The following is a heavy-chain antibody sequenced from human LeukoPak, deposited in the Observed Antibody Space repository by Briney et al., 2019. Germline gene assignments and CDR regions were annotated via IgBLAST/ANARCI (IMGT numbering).Heavy chain of an antibody. CDR2: ISTRGST. Sequence: PSQTLSLTCTVSGGSISSGSYFWSWIRQPAGKGLDWIGRISTRGSTNYNPSLKSRVTISVDTSKNQFSLRLSSMTAADTAVYYCARGAGTGTLLYYFDYWGQGTLVTVSS. V-gene: IGHV4-61*02. J-gene: IGHJ4*02. D-gene: IGHD1-1*01. CDR1: GGSISSGSYF. CDR3: ARGAGTGTLLYYFDY.